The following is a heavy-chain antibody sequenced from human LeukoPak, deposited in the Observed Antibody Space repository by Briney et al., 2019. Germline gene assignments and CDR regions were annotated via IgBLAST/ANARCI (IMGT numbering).Heavy chain of an antibody. CDR2: IKSKTDGGTT. CDR3: TTDSPLLEDRLLSGDY. V-gene: IGHV3-15*01. Sequence: GGSLRLSCAASGFTFSNAWMSWVRQAPGKGLEWVGRIKSKTDGGTTDYAAPVKGRFTISRDDSKNTLYLQMNSLKTEDTAVYYCTTDSPLLEDRLLSGDYWGQGTLVTVSS. CDR1: GFTFSNAW. D-gene: IGHD3/OR15-3a*01. J-gene: IGHJ4*02.